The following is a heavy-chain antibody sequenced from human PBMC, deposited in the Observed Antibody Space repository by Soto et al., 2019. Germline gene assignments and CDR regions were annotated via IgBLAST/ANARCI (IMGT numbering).Heavy chain of an antibody. CDR1: GGSVTGGGFC. Sequence: PSETLSLTCTVSGGSVTGGGFCWSWIRQHPGEGLEFIGYMCYSGSTNYNPSLKSRVAISIDTSKNQFSLTLTFVTAADTAVYYCESREYGYTFNIWGQGTMVTVSS. J-gene: IGHJ3*02. V-gene: IGHV4-31*03. CDR3: ESREYGYTFNI. CDR2: MCYSGST. D-gene: IGHD5-12*01.